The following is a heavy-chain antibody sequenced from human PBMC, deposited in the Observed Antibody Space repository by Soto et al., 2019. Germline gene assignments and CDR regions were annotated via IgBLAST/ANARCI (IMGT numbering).Heavy chain of an antibody. CDR2: ISTAVGAT. Sequence: GGSLRLSCAVSGFTFSNHAMSWVRQAPGKGLEWVSAISTAVGATYYADSVKGRFTISRDDSNNTLFLQMNSLRAEDTAVYYCAKDRTAAARNFDYWGQGTLVTVSS. CDR1: GFTFSNHA. V-gene: IGHV3-23*01. D-gene: IGHD6-13*01. CDR3: AKDRTAAARNFDY. J-gene: IGHJ4*02.